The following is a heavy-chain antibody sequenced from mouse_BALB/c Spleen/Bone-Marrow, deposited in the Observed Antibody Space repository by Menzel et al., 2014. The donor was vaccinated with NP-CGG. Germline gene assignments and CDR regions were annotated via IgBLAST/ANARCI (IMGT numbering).Heavy chain of an antibody. J-gene: IGHJ4*01. CDR1: GFNIKDYY. D-gene: IGHD2-1*01. CDR2: IDPENGDT. Sequence: EVQLQQSRVELVRSGASVKLSCTASGFNIKDYYMHWVKQRPEQGLEWIGWIDPENGDTEYAPKFQGKATMTADTSSNTAYLQLSSLTSEDTAVYYCNGNYYAMDYWGQGTSVTVSS. V-gene: IGHV14-4*02. CDR3: NGNYYAMDY.